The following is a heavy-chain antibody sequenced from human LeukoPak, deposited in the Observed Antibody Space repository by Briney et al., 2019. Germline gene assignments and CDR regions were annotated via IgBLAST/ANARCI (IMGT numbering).Heavy chain of an antibody. V-gene: IGHV3-11*01. CDR2: ISSSGSTI. Sequence: GGSLRLSCAASGFTFSDYYMSWIRQAPGKRRERVSYISSSGSTIYYADSVKGRFTISRDNAKNSLYLQMNSLRAEDTAVYYCAREGDIVVVPAAIDYWGQGTLVTVSS. CDR3: AREGDIVVVPAAIDY. D-gene: IGHD2-2*01. CDR1: GFTFSDYY. J-gene: IGHJ4*02.